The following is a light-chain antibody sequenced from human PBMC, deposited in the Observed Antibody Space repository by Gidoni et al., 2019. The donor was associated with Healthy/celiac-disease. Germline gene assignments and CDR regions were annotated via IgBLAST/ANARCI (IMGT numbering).Light chain of an antibody. V-gene: IGKV4-1*01. CDR1: QSVLYSTNKKNY. J-gene: IGKJ2*01. Sequence: DIVMTQSPDSLAASLGERATINSKSSQSVLYSTNKKNYLAWYQQKPGQPPKLLIYWASTRESGVPDRFSGSGSGTDFTLNISSLQAEDVAVYYCKQDYSTEYTFGQGTKLEIK. CDR2: WAS. CDR3: KQDYSTEYT.